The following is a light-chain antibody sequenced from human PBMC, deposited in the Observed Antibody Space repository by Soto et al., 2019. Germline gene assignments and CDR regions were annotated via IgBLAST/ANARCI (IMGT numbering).Light chain of an antibody. CDR1: QGIGTY. J-gene: IGKJ1*01. V-gene: IGKV1-39*01. Sequence: DIHLTQSPSSLSASVGDRVTISCRATQGIGTYLTWYQQKPGRAPNLLIYDASTLQTGAPSRFSGRASATDVTLTISSLQPEDVGAYFCQQTYSTPPWTFGQGTRVEI. CDR2: DAS. CDR3: QQTYSTPPWT.